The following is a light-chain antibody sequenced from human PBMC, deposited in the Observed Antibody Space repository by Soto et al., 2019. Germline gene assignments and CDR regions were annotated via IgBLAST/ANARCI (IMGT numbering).Light chain of an antibody. Sequence: QSVLTQPASVSGSPGQSITISCTGSSNDVGSHYLVSWYQQNPGKVPKLMIYEVTKRPSGVSNRFSGSKSGNTASLTISGLQAEDEADYYCASYGGLDNLIFGGGTKVTVL. J-gene: IGLJ2*01. CDR3: ASYGGLDNLI. CDR2: EVT. CDR1: SNDVGSHYL. V-gene: IGLV2-23*02.